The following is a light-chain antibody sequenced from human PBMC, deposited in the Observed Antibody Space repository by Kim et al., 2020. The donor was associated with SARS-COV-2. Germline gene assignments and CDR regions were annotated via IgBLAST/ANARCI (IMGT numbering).Light chain of an antibody. CDR3: QQYNNWPFT. V-gene: IGKV3-15*01. CDR2: DAF. J-gene: IGKJ3*01. Sequence: VSPGERVALSCSASQSLSRSLAWYQQKPGQAPRLLIYDAFTRATGIPARFSGSGSGAEFTLTISSLQSEDFALYYCQQYNNWPFTFGPGTKVDIK. CDR1: QSLSRS.